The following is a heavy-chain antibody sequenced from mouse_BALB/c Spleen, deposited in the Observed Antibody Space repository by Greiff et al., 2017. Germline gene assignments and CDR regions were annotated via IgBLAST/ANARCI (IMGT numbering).Heavy chain of an antibody. J-gene: IGHJ3*01. Sequence: VKLQESGPGLVQPSQSLSITCTVSGFSLTSYGVHWVRQSPGKGLEWLGVIWSGGSTDYNAAFISRLSISKDNSKSQVFFKMNSLQANDTAIYYCARNSHPLYDYEGFAYWGQGTLVTVSA. D-gene: IGHD2-4*01. V-gene: IGHV2-2*02. CDR2: IWSGGST. CDR3: ARNSHPLYDYEGFAY. CDR1: GFSLTSYG.